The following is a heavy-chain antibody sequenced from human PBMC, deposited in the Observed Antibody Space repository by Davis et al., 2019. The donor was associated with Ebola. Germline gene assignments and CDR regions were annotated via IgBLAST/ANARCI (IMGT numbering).Heavy chain of an antibody. V-gene: IGHV5-10-1*01. J-gene: IGHJ6*02. CDR1: GYSFTSYW. Sequence: GESLKISCKGSGYSFTSYWISWVRQVPGKGLEWKGWIDPSDSYTTYSPSFQGHVTISADKSISTAYLQWSSLKASDTAMYYCASRIYYYYGMDVWGQGTTVTVSS. D-gene: IGHD3-3*02. CDR3: ASRIYYYYGMDV. CDR2: IDPSDSYT.